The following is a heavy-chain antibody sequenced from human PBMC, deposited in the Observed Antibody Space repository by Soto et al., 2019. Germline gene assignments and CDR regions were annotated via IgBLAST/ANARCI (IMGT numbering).Heavy chain of an antibody. V-gene: IGHV5-51*01. CDR2: IYPNNSDT. Sequence: PGESLKISCKGSGYSFTTHWIGWVRQMPGKGLEWMGIIYPNNSDTRYSPSFQGQVTISADKSISTAYLEGSSLKASDTAMYYCASHVYYDILKKNSWGQGTLLT. D-gene: IGHD3-9*01. CDR3: ASHVYYDILKKNS. J-gene: IGHJ4*02. CDR1: GYSFTTHW.